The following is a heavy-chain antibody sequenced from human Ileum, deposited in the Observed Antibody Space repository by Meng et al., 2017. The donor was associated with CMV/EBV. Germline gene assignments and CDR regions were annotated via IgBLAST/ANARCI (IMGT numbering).Heavy chain of an antibody. D-gene: IGHD5-12*01. V-gene: IGHV1-18*01. CDR3: AREGYALPKGASAFDI. Sequence: ASVKVSCKASGYRFSTYGIVWVRQAPGQGLELMGWISAYNGDTFYAQNLRGRVTMTTETSTNTAYMELRSLRSDDTAVYYCAREGYALPKGASAFDIWGQGTVVTVSS. CDR2: ISAYNGDT. J-gene: IGHJ3*02. CDR1: GYRFSTYG.